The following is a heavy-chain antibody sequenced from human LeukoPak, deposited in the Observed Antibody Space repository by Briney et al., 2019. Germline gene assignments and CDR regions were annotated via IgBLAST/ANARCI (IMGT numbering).Heavy chain of an antibody. CDR1: GGSISSGGYY. V-gene: IGHV4-31*03. J-gene: IGHJ6*02. Sequence: SETLSLTCTVSGGSISSGGYYWSRTRHHPGKGLEWIGHIYYSGSTYYNPSLKSRVTISVDTSKNQFCLKLSSVTAADTAVYYCARDCSSTSCSPGYYYGMDVWGQGTTVTVSS. CDR2: IYYSGST. CDR3: ARDCSSTSCSPGYYYGMDV. D-gene: IGHD2-2*01.